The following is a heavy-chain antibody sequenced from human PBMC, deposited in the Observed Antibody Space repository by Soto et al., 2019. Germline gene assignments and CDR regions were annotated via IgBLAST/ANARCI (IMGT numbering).Heavy chain of an antibody. J-gene: IGHJ4*02. Sequence: SETLSLTCAVSGGSISSSNWWSWVRQPPGKGLEWIGKIYHSGSTNYNPSLKSRVTISVDTSKNQFSLKLSSVTAADTAVYYCARRWGPTFDYWGQGTLVTVSS. V-gene: IGHV4-4*02. D-gene: IGHD1-26*01. CDR3: ARRWGPTFDY. CDR1: GGSISSSNW. CDR2: IYHSGST.